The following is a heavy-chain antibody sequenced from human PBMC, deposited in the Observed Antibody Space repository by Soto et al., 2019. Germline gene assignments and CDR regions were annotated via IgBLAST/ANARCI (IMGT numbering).Heavy chain of an antibody. CDR3: ATDLVGGSYYDAFDI. V-gene: IGHV1-24*01. Sequence: VASVKVSCKVSGYTLTELSMHWLRQAPGKGLEWMGGFDPEDGETIYAQKFQGRVTMTEDTSTDTAYMELSSLRSEDTAVYYCATDLVGGSYYDAFDIWGQGTMVTVSS. D-gene: IGHD1-26*01. CDR1: GYTLTELS. J-gene: IGHJ3*02. CDR2: FDPEDGET.